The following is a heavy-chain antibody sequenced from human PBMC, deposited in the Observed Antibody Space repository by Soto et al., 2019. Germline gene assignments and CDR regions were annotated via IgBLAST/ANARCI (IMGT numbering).Heavy chain of an antibody. D-gene: IGHD6-6*01. CDR1: GGSFSCYY. CDR2: INHSGST. CDR3: ARKPSGFFDY. V-gene: IGHV4-34*01. Sequence: SETLSLTCAVYGGSFSCYYWIWIRQPPGKGLEWIGEINHSGSTNYNPSLKSRATISVDTSKNQFSLKLSSVTAADTAVYYCARKPSGFFDYWGQGTLVTVSS. J-gene: IGHJ4*02.